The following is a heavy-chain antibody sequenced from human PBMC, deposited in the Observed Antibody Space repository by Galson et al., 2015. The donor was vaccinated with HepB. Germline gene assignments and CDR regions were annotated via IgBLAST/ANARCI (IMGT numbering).Heavy chain of an antibody. J-gene: IGHJ4*02. D-gene: IGHD2-2*01. Sequence: SLRLSCAASGFTFSNYAMSWVRQAPGKGLEWVSAISGSGGSTYYADSAKGRFTISRDNSKNTLYLQMNSLRAEDTAVYYCAKGGVGAYCTSTSCHNSDYWGQGILVTVSS. CDR1: GFTFSNYA. CDR2: ISGSGGST. CDR3: AKGGVGAYCTSTSCHNSDY. V-gene: IGHV3-23*01.